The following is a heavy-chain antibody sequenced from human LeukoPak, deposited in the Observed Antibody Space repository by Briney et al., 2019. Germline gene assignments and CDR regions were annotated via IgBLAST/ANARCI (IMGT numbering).Heavy chain of an antibody. J-gene: IGHJ3*02. CDR2: IIPIFGTA. CDR1: AGTFSSYA. Sequence: SVKVSCKASAGTFSSYAISWVRQAPGQGLEWMGGIIPIFGTANYAQKFQGRVTITADESTSTAYMELSSLRSEDTAVYYCARDWSIVGAFDAFDIWGQGTMVTVSS. V-gene: IGHV1-69*13. CDR3: ARDWSIVGAFDAFDI. D-gene: IGHD1-26*01.